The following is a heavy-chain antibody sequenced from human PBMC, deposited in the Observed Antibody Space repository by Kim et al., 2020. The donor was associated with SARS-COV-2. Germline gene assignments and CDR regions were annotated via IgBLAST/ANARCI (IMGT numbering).Heavy chain of an antibody. Sequence: SETLSLTCAVSGGSISSSNWWSWVRQPPGKGLEWIGEIYHSGSTNYNPSLKSRVTISVDKSKNQFSLKLSYVTAADTAVYYCARGGSTGVWYFDLWGRGTLVTVSS. CDR3: ARGGSTGVWYFDL. J-gene: IGHJ2*01. V-gene: IGHV4-4*02. D-gene: IGHD6-25*01. CDR1: GGSISSSNW. CDR2: IYHSGST.